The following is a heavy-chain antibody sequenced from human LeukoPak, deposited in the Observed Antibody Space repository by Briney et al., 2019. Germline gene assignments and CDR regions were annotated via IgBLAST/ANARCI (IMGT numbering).Heavy chain of an antibody. Sequence: SETLSLTCSASGDSINSGVSYWAWIRQPPGKGLEWIGTIYYSGSAGSTYYNPSLKGRVTISVDTSKNQFSLNLSSVTAADTAIYYCARHLYDKTGRPLDSWGQGTLVTVSS. CDR1: GDSINSGVSY. J-gene: IGHJ4*02. D-gene: IGHD3-9*01. CDR3: ARHLYDKTGRPLDS. CDR2: IYYSGSAGST. V-gene: IGHV4-39*01.